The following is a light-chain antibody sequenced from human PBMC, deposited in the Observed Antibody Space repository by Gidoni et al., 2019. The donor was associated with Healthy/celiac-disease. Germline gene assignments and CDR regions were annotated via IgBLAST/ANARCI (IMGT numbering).Light chain of an antibody. Sequence: SYVLTQPPSVSVAPGQTARITCGGNNIGSKSVHRYQQQPGQAPVLVVYDDSDRPSGIPERFSGSNSGNTATLTISRVEAGDETDYYCQVWDSSSDRVFGTGTKVTVL. J-gene: IGLJ1*01. CDR1: NIGSKS. CDR2: DDS. CDR3: QVWDSSSDRV. V-gene: IGLV3-21*02.